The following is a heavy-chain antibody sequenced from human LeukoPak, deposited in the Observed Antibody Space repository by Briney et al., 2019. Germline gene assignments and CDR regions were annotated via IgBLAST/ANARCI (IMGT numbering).Heavy chain of an antibody. CDR2: IHPRGST. D-gene: IGHD1-1*01. CDR1: GDSISSDKW. Sequence: SETLSLTCAVSGDSISSDKWWTWFRQPPEKGLEWIGEIHPRGSTNYNPSLKSRVTISIDKFNNQFSLKLSPVTAGDTAVYYCARAGIYWNPGDYWGQGALVIVSS. J-gene: IGHJ4*02. V-gene: IGHV4-4*02. CDR3: ARAGIYWNPGDY.